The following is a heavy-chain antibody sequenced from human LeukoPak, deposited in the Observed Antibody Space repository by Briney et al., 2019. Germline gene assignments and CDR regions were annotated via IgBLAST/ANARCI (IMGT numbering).Heavy chain of an antibody. CDR3: AREGCSSTSCPFQH. J-gene: IGHJ4*02. Sequence: GGSLRLSCAASGFTFSDYYMSWIRQAPGKGLEWVSYISSSGSTIYYADSVKGRFTISRDNAKNSLYPQMNSLRAEDTAVYYCAREGCSSTSCPFQHWGQGTLVTVSS. CDR1: GFTFSDYY. D-gene: IGHD2-2*01. V-gene: IGHV3-11*04. CDR2: ISSSGSTI.